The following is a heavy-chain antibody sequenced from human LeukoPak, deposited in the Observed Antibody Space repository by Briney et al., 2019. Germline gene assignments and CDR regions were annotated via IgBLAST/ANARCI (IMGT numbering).Heavy chain of an antibody. J-gene: IGHJ4*02. CDR1: GFTFSSYA. CDR3: ASPDRENYDFWSGYLAYFDY. V-gene: IGHV3-30-3*01. CDR2: ISYDGSNK. Sequence: GGSLRFSCAASGFTFSSYAMHWVRQAPGKGLEWVAVISYDGSNKYYADSVKGRFTISRDNSKNTLYLQMNSLRAEDTAVHYCASPDRENYDFWSGYLAYFDYWGQGTLVTVSS. D-gene: IGHD3-3*01.